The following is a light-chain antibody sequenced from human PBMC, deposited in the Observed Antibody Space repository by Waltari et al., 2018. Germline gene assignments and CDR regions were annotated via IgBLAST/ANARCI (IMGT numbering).Light chain of an antibody. CDR3: QQYNSYSIT. CDR1: QSISNW. CDR2: KAS. V-gene: IGKV1-5*03. J-gene: IGKJ5*01. Sequence: DIQMTQSPSTLSASVGDRVTITCRASQSISNWLAWYQQKPGKAPKLLIYKASNLESGVPPRFSGSGSGTEFILTINSLQPDDFATYYCQQYNSYSITFGQGTRLEIK.